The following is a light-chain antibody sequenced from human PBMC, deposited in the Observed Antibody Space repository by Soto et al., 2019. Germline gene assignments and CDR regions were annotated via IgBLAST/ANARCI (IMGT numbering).Light chain of an antibody. Sequence: EIVMTQSPATLSVSPGERATLSCRASQSVSSNIDWYQQKPGQAPRLLIYGASTRATGIPARFSGSGSGTEFTLTISSLQSEDFAVYYCQQYNNWPYTFGQGTKLEIK. V-gene: IGKV3-15*01. J-gene: IGKJ2*01. CDR2: GAS. CDR3: QQYNNWPYT. CDR1: QSVSSN.